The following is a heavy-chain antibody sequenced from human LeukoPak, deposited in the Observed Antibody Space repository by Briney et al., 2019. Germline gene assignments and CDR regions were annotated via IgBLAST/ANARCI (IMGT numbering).Heavy chain of an antibody. V-gene: IGHV4-59*01. Sequence: SETLSLTCTVSGGSISSYYWSWIRQPPGKELEWIGYIYYSGSTNYNPSLKSRVSISVDTSKNQFSLKLSSVTAADTAVYYCARVYGVVAATRSGYYFDYWGQGTLVTVSS. CDR1: GGSISSYY. D-gene: IGHD2-15*01. CDR2: IYYSGST. J-gene: IGHJ4*02. CDR3: ARVYGVVAATRSGYYFDY.